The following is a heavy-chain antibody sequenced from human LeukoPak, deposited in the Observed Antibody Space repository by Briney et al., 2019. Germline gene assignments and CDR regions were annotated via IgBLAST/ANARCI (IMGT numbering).Heavy chain of an antibody. V-gene: IGHV3-21*01. J-gene: IGHJ4*02. CDR2: ISSSSSYI. D-gene: IGHD3-3*01. CDR3: ARAMAIFGVVIMSFDY. CDR1: GFTFSSYS. Sequence: PGGSLRLSCAASGFTFSSYSMNWVRQAPGKGLEWVSSISSSSSYIYYADSVKGRFTISRDNAKNSLYLQMNSLRAEDTAVHYYARAMAIFGVVIMSFDYWGQGTLVTVSS.